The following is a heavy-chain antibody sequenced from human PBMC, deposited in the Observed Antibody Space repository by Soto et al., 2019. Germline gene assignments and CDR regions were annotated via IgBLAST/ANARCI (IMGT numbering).Heavy chain of an antibody. V-gene: IGHV1-8*01. CDR3: ARVRGASGGSSQNEFDY. J-gene: IGHJ4*02. Sequence: ASVKVSCKASGYTFTSYDINWVRQATGQGLEWMGWMNPNSGNAAYAQKFQGRVTITRNTSISTAYMELSSLRAEDATVYYCARVRGASGGSSQNEFDYWGQGTPVTVSS. CDR1: GYTFTSYD. CDR2: MNPNSGNA. D-gene: IGHD2-15*01.